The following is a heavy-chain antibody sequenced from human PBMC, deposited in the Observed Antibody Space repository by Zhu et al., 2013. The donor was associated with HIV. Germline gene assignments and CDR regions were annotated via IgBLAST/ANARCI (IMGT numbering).Heavy chain of an antibody. J-gene: IGHJ6*02. CDR3: ARERDSSGLFSLLLLPMDV. V-gene: IGHV1-69*06. CDR2: IIPIFGTA. Sequence: QVQLVQSGAEVKKPGSSVKVSCKASGGTFSSYAISWVRQAPGQGLEWMGGIIPIFGTANYAQKFQGRVTITADKSTSTAYMELSSLRSDDAAIYYCARERDSSGLFSLLLLPMDVWGQGTTVTVSS. D-gene: IGHD3-22*01. CDR1: GGTFSSYA.